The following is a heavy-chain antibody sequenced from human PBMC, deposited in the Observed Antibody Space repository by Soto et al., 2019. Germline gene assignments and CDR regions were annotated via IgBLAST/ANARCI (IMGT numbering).Heavy chain of an antibody. Sequence: EVQLLESGGGLVQPGGSLRLSCAASGFTFSSYAMNWVHQAPGKGLEWVSTISGSGDNTYYADSVKGRFTISREESQNTLYLQMNTLRAEDTALYYCTKVVVTSLPPIAMEYRGKANQVNVSS. CDR1: GFTFSSYA. D-gene: IGHD1-1*01. CDR3: TKVVVTSLPPIAMEY. CDR2: ISGSGDNT. V-gene: IGHV3-23*01. J-gene: IGHJ4*02.